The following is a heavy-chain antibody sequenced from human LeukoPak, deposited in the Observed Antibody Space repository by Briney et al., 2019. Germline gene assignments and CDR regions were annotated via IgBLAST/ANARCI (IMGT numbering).Heavy chain of an antibody. CDR2: INPSGGST. D-gene: IGHD5-12*01. V-gene: IGHV1-46*01. J-gene: IGHJ4*02. CDR3: ARDEVRGYSGYDLVY. Sequence: ALVKVSCKASGYTFTSYDMHWVRQAPGQGLEWMGIINPSGGSTSYAQKFQGRVTMTRDTSTSTVYMELSSLRSEDTAVYYCARDEVRGYSGYDLVYWGQGTLVTVSS. CDR1: GYTFTSYD.